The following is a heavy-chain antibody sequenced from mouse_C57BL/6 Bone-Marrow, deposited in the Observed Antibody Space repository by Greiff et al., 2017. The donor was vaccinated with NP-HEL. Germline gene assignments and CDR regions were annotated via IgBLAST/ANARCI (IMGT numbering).Heavy chain of an antibody. V-gene: IGHV14-4*01. Sequence: VQLQQSGAELVRPGASVKLSCTASGFNIKDDYMHWVKQRPEQGLEWIGWIDPENGATEYASKFQGKATITADTSSNTAYLQLSSLTSEDTAVYYCTLYGPWFAYWGQGTLVTVSA. CDR3: TLYGPWFAY. D-gene: IGHD1-1*01. CDR2: IDPENGAT. J-gene: IGHJ3*01. CDR1: GFNIKDDY.